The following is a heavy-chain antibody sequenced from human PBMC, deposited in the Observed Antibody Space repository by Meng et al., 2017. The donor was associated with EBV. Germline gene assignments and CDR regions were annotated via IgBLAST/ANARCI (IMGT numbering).Heavy chain of an antibody. D-gene: IGHD3-16*01. CDR3: WGDLNYGSY. CDR2: VETKTSKYAT. V-gene: IGHV3-73*01. Sequence: EVLLLDGGGGLVPPVGSLELSCGASGFIFRDSAMHWVRQASGKGLEWVGRVETKTSKYATAYAASVKGRFSVSRDDSKNMVFLEMNSLKTEDTARYYCWGDLNYGSYWGQGTLVTVSS. J-gene: IGHJ4*02. CDR1: GFIFRDSA.